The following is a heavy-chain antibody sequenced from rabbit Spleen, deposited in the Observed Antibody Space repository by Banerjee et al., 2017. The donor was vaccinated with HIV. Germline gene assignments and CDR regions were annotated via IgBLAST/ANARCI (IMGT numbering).Heavy chain of an antibody. Sequence: QEQLVESGGGLVQPGASLTLTCTASGFDFSNYNFMCWVRQAPGKGLEWIACIDTGSRDFTYYASWAKGRFTISKTSSTTVTLQMTSLTVADTATYFCARDLDGVIGWNFGWWGPGTLVTVS. D-gene: IGHD1-1*01. CDR3: ARDLDGVIGWNFGW. V-gene: IGHV1S45*01. J-gene: IGHJ4*01. CDR2: IDTGSRDFT. CDR1: GFDFSNYNF.